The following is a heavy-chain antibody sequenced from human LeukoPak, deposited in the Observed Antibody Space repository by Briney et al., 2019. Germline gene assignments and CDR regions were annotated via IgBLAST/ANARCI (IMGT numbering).Heavy chain of an antibody. Sequence: PSETLSLTCTVSGGSISSGDYYWSWIRQPPGKGLEWIGYIYYSGSTYYNPSLKSRVTISVDTSKNQFSLKLSSVTAADTAVYYCAGRLQAWGDNWIDPWGQGTLVTVSS. CDR1: GGSISSGDYY. CDR2: IYYSGST. V-gene: IGHV4-30-4*01. J-gene: IGHJ5*02. CDR3: AGRLQAWGDNWIDP. D-gene: IGHD4-11*01.